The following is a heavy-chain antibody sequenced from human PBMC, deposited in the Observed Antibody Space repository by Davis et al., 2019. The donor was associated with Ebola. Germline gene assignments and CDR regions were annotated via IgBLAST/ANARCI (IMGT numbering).Heavy chain of an antibody. CDR2: IDPKSGGG. V-gene: IGHV1-2*02. Sequence: ASVKVSCKASGYTFTDYYIHWVRQAPGQGPEWMGWIDPKSGGGNYAPRFQGRVTMTTDTSIRTANMDLSSLRSEDTAVFYCMREPKGGEFNYWGQGTLVTVSS. D-gene: IGHD3-16*01. J-gene: IGHJ4*02. CDR3: MREPKGGEFNY. CDR1: GYTFTDYY.